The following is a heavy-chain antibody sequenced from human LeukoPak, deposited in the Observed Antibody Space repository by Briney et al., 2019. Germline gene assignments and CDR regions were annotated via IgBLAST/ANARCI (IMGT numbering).Heavy chain of an antibody. CDR3: AREFWGPDY. D-gene: IGHD7-27*01. CDR2: IKEDGSDK. J-gene: IGHJ4*02. V-gene: IGHV3-7*01. Sequence: GGSLRLSCAASGFGFTTYWMTWVRQAPGKGLEWVANIKEDGSDKHYVDSVKGRFTISRDNAKNSLYLQMNSLRAEDTAVYYCAREFWGPDYWGQGTLVTVSS. CDR1: GFGFTTYW.